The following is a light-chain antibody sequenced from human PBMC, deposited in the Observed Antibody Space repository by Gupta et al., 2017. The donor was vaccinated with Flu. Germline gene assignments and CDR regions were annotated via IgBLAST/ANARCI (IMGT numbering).Light chain of an antibody. CDR1: NIGSNY. CDR2: RNN. V-gene: IGLV1-47*01. CDR3: AAWYDSLSGWV. J-gene: IGLJ3*02. Sequence: NIGSNYVYWYQQLPGTAPKLHIYRNNQRPSGFPDRFSGSKSGTSSSLSISGLRSEDEADYYCAAWYDSLSGWVFGGGTKLTVL.